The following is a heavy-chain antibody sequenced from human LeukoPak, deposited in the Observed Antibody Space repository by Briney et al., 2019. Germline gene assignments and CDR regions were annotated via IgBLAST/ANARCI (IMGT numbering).Heavy chain of an antibody. CDR2: IYTSGST. V-gene: IGHV4-4*07. CDR1: GGSISSYY. D-gene: IGHD1-7*01. Sequence: KPSETPSLTCTVPGGSISSYYWSWIRQPAGKGLEWIGRIYTSGSTNYNPSLKSRVTMSVDTSENQFSLKLSSVTAADTAVYYCARDRGNWNYPLDYWGQGTLVTVSS. J-gene: IGHJ4*02. CDR3: ARDRGNWNYPLDY.